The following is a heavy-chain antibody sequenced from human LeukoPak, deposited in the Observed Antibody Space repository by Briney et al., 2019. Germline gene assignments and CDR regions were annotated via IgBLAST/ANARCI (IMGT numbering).Heavy chain of an antibody. CDR3: AREVGYYYYYYMDV. V-gene: IGHV4-59*01. CDR1: GGSISSYY. D-gene: IGHD1-26*01. CDR2: IYYSGST. Sequence: PSETLSLTCTVSGGSISSYYWNWIRQPPGKGLEWIGYIYYSGSTNYNPSLKSRVTISVDTSKNQFSLKLSSVTAADTAMYYCAREVGYYYYYYMDVWGKGTTVTVSS. J-gene: IGHJ6*03.